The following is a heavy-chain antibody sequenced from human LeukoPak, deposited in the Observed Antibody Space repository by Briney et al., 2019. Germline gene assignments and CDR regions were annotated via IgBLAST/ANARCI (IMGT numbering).Heavy chain of an antibody. CDR3: ARVNSALVVSSEGSWAGSLGFDH. J-gene: IGHJ4*02. CDR2: IGGSSRYI. V-gene: IGHV3-21*06. D-gene: IGHD3-22*01. CDR1: GIPFSNYT. Sequence: GGSLRLSCAASGIPFSNYTLTWVRQAPGKGLVWVSSIGGSSRYIHYSDSVRGRFSISRDNAKNSVYLQMDSLTADDTAVYYCARVNSALVVSSEGSWAGSLGFDHWGQGILVIVFS.